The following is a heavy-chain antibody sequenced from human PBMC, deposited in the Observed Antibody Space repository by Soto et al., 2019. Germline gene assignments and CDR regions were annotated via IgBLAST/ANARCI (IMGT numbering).Heavy chain of an antibody. Sequence: PSETLSLTCAVYGGSFSGYYWSWIRQPPGKGLEWIGEINHSGSTNYNPSLKSRVTISVDTSKNQFSLKLSSVTAADTAVYYCARAVATILGFHFDYWGKGTLVTVSS. CDR3: ARAVATILGFHFDY. CDR1: GGSFSGYY. D-gene: IGHD5-12*01. CDR2: INHSGST. J-gene: IGHJ4*02. V-gene: IGHV4-34*01.